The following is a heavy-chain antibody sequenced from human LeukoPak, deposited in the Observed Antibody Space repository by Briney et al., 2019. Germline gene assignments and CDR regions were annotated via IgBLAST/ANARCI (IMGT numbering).Heavy chain of an antibody. Sequence: ASVKVSCKASGYTFTSYYMHWVRQAPGQGLEWMGIINPSGGSTSYAQKFQGRVTMTRDTSTSTVYIELSSLRSEDTAVYYCANVVGATSVPGDAFDIWGQGTMVTVSS. D-gene: IGHD1-26*01. V-gene: IGHV1-46*03. J-gene: IGHJ3*02. CDR2: INPSGGST. CDR1: GYTFTSYY. CDR3: ANVVGATSVPGDAFDI.